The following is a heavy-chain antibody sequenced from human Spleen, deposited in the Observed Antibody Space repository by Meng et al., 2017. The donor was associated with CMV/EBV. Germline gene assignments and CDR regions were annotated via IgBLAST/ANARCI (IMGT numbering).Heavy chain of an antibody. V-gene: IGHV3-23*01. Sequence: VQLLESGGGLVQPGGSLRLSCAASGFTFSSYAMSWVRQAPGKGLEWVSAISGSGGSTYYADSVKGRFTISRDNSKNTLFLQMNSLRAEDTAVYYCARGRGGPYYFDYWGQGTLVTVSS. CDR1: GFTFSSYA. J-gene: IGHJ4*02. D-gene: IGHD2-15*01. CDR3: ARGRGGPYYFDY. CDR2: ISGSGGST.